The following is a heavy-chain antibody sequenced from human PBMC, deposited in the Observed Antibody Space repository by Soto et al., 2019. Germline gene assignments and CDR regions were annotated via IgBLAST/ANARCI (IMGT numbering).Heavy chain of an antibody. J-gene: IGHJ5*02. CDR1: GGSISSYY. Sequence: QVQLQESGPGLVKPSETLSLTCTVSGGSISSYYWSWIRQPPGKGLEWIGYIHYSGTTNYNPSLKSRVTISVDTSKNQCTLKLNSLTAADTAVYYCARRNSYGGIYLFDPWGQGTLVTVSS. D-gene: IGHD5-18*01. CDR3: ARRNSYGGIYLFDP. V-gene: IGHV4-59*08. CDR2: IHYSGTT.